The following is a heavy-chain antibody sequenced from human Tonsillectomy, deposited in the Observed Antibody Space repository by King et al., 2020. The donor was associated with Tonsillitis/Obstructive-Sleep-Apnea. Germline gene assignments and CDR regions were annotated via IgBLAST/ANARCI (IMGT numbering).Heavy chain of an antibody. CDR3: ARHYPMRYGGYGWAPSADY. CDR1: GYSFTSYW. Sequence: QLVQSGAEVKKPGESLKISCKGSGYSFTSYWIGWVRQMPGKGLEWMGIIYPGDSDTRYSPSFQGQVTISADKSISTAYLQWSSLKASDTAMYYCARHYPMRYGGYGWAPSADYWGQGTLVTVSS. V-gene: IGHV5-51*01. J-gene: IGHJ4*02. D-gene: IGHD5-12*01. CDR2: IYPGDSDT.